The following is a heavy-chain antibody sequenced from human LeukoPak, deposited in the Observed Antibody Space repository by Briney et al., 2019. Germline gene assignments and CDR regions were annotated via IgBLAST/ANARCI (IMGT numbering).Heavy chain of an antibody. CDR3: AREYLGYFDY. Sequence: PGGSLRLSCAASGFTFSSYEMNWVRQAPGKGLEWVSYISNSGTAIYYADSLKGRFTISRDNAKNSLSLQMNSLRDEDTAVYYCAREYLGYFDYWGQGTLVTVSS. CDR1: GFTFSSYE. D-gene: IGHD1-26*01. J-gene: IGHJ4*02. V-gene: IGHV3-48*03. CDR2: ISNSGTAI.